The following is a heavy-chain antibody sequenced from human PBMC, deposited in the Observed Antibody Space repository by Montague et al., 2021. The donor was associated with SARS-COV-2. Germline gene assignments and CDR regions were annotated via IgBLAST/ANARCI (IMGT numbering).Heavy chain of an antibody. J-gene: IGHJ4*02. D-gene: IGHD6-19*01. CDR3: ATGPPSGLSVAGFDY. CDR2: IYHSGST. CDR1: GGSISSSHW. Sequence: SETLSLTCAVSGGSISSSHWWYWVRQPPGKGLEWIGEIYHSGSTNYNPSLKNRVIISIDKSKNQFSLKLSSVTAADTAVYYCATGPPSGLSVAGFDYWGQGTLVTVSS. V-gene: IGHV4-4*02.